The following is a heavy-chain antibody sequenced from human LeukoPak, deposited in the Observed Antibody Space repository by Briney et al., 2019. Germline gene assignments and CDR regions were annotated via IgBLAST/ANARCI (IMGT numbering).Heavy chain of an antibody. CDR2: THPNRGNT. Sequence: GASVKLSCTAFGYIFSTFDINRLRQSTGHGLGWMGWTHPNRGNTVYAQKLQGRVTMTRNTSISTAYMELSSLRSEDTAVYYCASLTYYYDSSGYYYDGAFDIWGQGTMVTVSS. CDR3: ASLTYYYDSSGYYYDGAFDI. V-gene: IGHV1-8*01. J-gene: IGHJ3*02. CDR1: GYIFSTFD. D-gene: IGHD3-22*01.